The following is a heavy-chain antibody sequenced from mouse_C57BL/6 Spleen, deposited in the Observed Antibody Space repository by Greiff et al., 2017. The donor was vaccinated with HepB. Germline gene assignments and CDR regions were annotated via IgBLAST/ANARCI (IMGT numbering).Heavy chain of an antibody. Sequence: VQLKESGAELVKPGASVKLSCTASGFNIKNYYMHWVKQRTEQGLEWIGRIDPEDGETKYAPKFQGKATITADTSSNTAYLQLSSLTSEDTAVYYCAIYYGNYVDYFDYWGQGTTLTVSS. CDR3: AIYYGNYVDYFDY. J-gene: IGHJ2*01. V-gene: IGHV14-2*01. CDR1: GFNIKNYY. CDR2: IDPEDGET. D-gene: IGHD2-1*01.